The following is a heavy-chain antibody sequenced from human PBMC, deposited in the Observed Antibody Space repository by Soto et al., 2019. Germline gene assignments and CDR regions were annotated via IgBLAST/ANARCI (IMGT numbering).Heavy chain of an antibody. D-gene: IGHD6-13*01. Sequence: PSETLSLTCIVSGGSISSSSYSWAWIRQPPGKGLEWIGTMYYGVNTYYNPSLESRVTISVDTPKNQFSLELSSVTAADTAVYYCAKTHSSPPPRYYYGRDVWGQGTTVTVSS. J-gene: IGHJ6*02. CDR2: MYYGVNT. V-gene: IGHV4-39*01. CDR1: GGSISSSSYS. CDR3: AKTHSSPPPRYYYGRDV.